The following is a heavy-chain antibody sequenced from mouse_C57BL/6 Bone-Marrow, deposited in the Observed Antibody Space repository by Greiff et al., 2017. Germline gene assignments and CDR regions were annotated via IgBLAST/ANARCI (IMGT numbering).Heavy chain of an antibody. V-gene: IGHV10-1*01. CDR1: GFSFNTYA. CDR3: GRHGASNWDYAMDY. D-gene: IGHD4-1*01. J-gene: IGHJ4*01. CDR2: IRSKSNNYAT. Sequence: VKLVESGGGLVQPKGSLKLSCAASGFSFNTYAMNWVRQAPGKGLEWVARIRSKSNNYATYYDDSVKDRFTIASDDSESMLYLQMNNWKTEDTAMWYCGRHGASNWDYAMDYWGQGTAVTVSS.